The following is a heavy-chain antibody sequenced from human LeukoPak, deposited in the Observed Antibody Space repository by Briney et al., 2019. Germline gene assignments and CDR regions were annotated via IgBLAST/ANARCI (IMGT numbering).Heavy chain of an antibody. CDR3: ARVWGYCSGGTCYSIPFDY. CDR1: GFTFSYYY. D-gene: IGHD2-15*01. V-gene: IGHV3-11*04. CDR2: ISSSGSTI. Sequence: GGSLRLSCAASGFTFSYYYMSWIRQAPGKGLEWVSYISSSGSTIYYADSVKGRFTISRDNAKNSLYLQMNSLRAEDTAVYYCARVWGYCSGGTCYSIPFDYWGQGTLVTVSS. J-gene: IGHJ4*02.